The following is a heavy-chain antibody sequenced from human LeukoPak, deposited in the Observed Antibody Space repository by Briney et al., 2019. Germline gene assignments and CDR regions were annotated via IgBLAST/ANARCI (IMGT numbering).Heavy chain of an antibody. V-gene: IGHV3-23*01. Sequence: GGSLRLSCAASGFTFSSFTMSWVRQAPGKGLEWVSAISGSGDNTFYADSVRGRFTISRVNSKNILYLQMNSLRGEDTAIYYCAKDFRGSGYFFDYWGQGTLVTVSS. CDR3: AKDFRGSGYFFDY. CDR2: ISGSGDNT. CDR1: GFTFSSFT. D-gene: IGHD7-27*01. J-gene: IGHJ4*02.